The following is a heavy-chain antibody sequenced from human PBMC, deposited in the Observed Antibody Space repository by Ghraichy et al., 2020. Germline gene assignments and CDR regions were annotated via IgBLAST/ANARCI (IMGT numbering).Heavy chain of an antibody. CDR2: LNIGGTTD. J-gene: IGHJ4*02. V-gene: IGHV3-74*01. CDR3: VRSYKDGLRHFDY. CDR1: GFSFTDYW. Sequence: GGSLRLSCAASGFSFTDYWMHWVRQTPGRGLEWVSHLNIGGTTDNYADSVKGRFTISSDNAKNTLYLQMISLTVEHTAVYYCVRSYKDGLRHFDYWGQGTLVSVSS. D-gene: IGHD1-14*01.